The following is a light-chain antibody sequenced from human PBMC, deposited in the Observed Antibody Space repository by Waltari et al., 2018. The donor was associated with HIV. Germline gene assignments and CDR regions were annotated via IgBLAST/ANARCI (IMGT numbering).Light chain of an antibody. J-gene: IGLJ1*01. CDR3: NSYTSNSTYV. CDR1: SSDVGAYNY. CDR2: EVS. V-gene: IGLV2-14*01. Sequence: QSALTQPASVSGSPGQSITISCTGTSSDVGAYNYVSWYQQHPGKAPKLMIYEVSNRPSGVSNRFSGSKSGSTASLTISGLQAEDEADYFCNSYTSNSTYVFGTGTKVTVL.